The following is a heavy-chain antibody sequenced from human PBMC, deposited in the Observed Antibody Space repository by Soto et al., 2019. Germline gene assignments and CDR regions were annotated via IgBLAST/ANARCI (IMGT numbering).Heavy chain of an antibody. CDR2: ISYDGSSK. CDR3: AKDATMIVGHFDY. CDR1: GITFSSHG. Sequence: GGSLRLSCAASGITFSSHGMHWVRQAPGKGLEWVAFISYDGSSKNYADSVKGRFTISRDNSKNTLFLQMNSLRAEDTAVYYCAKDATMIVGHFDYWGQGXLVTVSS. V-gene: IGHV3-30*18. J-gene: IGHJ4*02. D-gene: IGHD3-22*01.